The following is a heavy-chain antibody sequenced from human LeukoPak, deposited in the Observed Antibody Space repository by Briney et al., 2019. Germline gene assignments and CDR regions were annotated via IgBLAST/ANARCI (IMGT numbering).Heavy chain of an antibody. CDR3: ARGYGNLPVHP. D-gene: IGHD4-23*01. CDR1: GGSFSGYY. V-gene: IGHV4-34*01. CDR2: INHSGST. J-gene: IGHJ5*02. Sequence: SETLSLTCAIYGGSFSGYYWSWIRQPPGKGLEWIGEINHSGSTNYNPSPKSRVTISVDTSKNQFSLKLSSVTAADTAVYYCARGYGNLPVHPWGQGTLVTVSS.